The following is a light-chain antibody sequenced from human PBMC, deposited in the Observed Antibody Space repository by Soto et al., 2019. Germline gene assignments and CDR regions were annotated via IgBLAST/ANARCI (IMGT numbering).Light chain of an antibody. CDR2: GAS. Sequence: EIVMTQSPATLSVSPGERATLYCRASQSVSSNLAWYQQKPGQAPRLLIYGASTRVTGIPARFSGSGSGTEFTLTVSSLQSEDFAVYYCQQYNNWPPEKTFGQGTKVEIK. J-gene: IGKJ1*01. CDR3: QQYNNWPPEKT. CDR1: QSVSSN. V-gene: IGKV3-15*01.